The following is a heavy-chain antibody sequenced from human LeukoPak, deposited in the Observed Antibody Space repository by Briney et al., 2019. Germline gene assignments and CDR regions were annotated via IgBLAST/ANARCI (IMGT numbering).Heavy chain of an antibody. CDR3: AKAGIFGVVIYFDY. V-gene: IGHV3-23*01. CDR2: ISGSGGST. CDR1: GGSVSSGSYY. Sequence: LSLTCTVSGGSVSSGSYYWSWVRQAPGKGLEWVSAISGSGGSTYYADSVKGRFTISRDNSKNTLYLQMNSLRAEDTAVYYCAKAGIFGVVIYFDYWGQGTLVTVSS. J-gene: IGHJ4*02. D-gene: IGHD3-3*01.